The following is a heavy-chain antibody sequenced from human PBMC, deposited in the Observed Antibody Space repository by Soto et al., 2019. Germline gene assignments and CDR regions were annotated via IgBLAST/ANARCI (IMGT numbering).Heavy chain of an antibody. CDR3: ASPYDSSADDAFDI. CDR1: GYTFTGYY. CDR2: INPNSGGT. J-gene: IGHJ3*02. V-gene: IGHV1-2*02. D-gene: IGHD3-22*01. Sequence: ASVKVSCKASGYTFTGYYMHWVRQAPGQELEWMGWINPNSGGTNYAQKFQGRVTMTRDTSISTAYMELSRLRSDDTAVYYCASPYDSSADDAFDIWGQGPMVTVSS.